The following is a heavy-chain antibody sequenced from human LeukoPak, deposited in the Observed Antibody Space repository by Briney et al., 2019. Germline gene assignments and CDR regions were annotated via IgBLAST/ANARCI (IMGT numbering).Heavy chain of an antibody. D-gene: IGHD3-22*01. J-gene: IGHJ6*03. CDR2: IYYSGST. Sequence: PSETPSLTCTVSGGSISSYYWSWIRQPPGKGLEWIGYIYYSGSTNYNPSLKSRVTITVDTSKNQFSLKLSSVTAADTAVYYCAREGYDSSGYYNTYYYYMGVWGKGTTVTVSS. V-gene: IGHV4-59*01. CDR1: GGSISSYY. CDR3: AREGYDSSGYYNTYYYYMGV.